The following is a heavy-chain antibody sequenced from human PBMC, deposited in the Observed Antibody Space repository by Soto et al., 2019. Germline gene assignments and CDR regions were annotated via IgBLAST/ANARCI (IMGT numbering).Heavy chain of an antibody. CDR1: GGSISSGGYY. CDR2: IYYSGST. D-gene: IGHD2-15*01. V-gene: IGHV4-31*03. J-gene: IGHJ3*02. CDR3: AREKYCSGGSCYFGLSSGPREAFDI. Sequence: TLSLTCPVSGGSISSGGYYWSWIRQHPGKGLEWIGYIYYSGSTYYNPSLKSRVTISVDTSKNQFSLKLSSVTAADTAVYYCAREKYCSGGSCYFGLSSGPREAFDIWGQGTMVTVSS.